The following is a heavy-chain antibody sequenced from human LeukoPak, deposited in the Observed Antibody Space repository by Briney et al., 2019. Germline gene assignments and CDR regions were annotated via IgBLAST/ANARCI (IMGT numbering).Heavy chain of an antibody. CDR1: GFTFSNYA. D-gene: IGHD3-10*01. CDR3: VKDRTGTYTLDY. Sequence: PRGSLRLSCAATGFTFSNYAIHWGRQAPGKGLEWVAFISDDGSRQHYADSVKGRFTISRDNSKNTLNLQMNSLRAEDTAVYYCVKDRTGTYTLDYWGQGTLVTVS. J-gene: IGHJ4*02. V-gene: IGHV3-30-3*02. CDR2: ISDDGSRQ.